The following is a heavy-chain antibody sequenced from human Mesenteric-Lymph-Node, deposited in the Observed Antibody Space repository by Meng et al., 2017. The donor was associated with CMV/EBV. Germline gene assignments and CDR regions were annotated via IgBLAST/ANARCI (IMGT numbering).Heavy chain of an antibody. J-gene: IGHJ6*02. D-gene: IGHD3-3*01. V-gene: IGHV1-69*05. CDR2: IIPIFGTA. CDR1: GYTFTGYY. Sequence: SVKVSCKASGYTFTGYYIHWVRQAPGQGLEWMGGIIPIFGTANYAQKFQGRVTITTDESTSTAYMELSSLRSEDTAVYYCNYDFWSAPFVDYYYGMDVWGQGTTVTVSS. CDR3: NYDFWSAPFVDYYYGMDV.